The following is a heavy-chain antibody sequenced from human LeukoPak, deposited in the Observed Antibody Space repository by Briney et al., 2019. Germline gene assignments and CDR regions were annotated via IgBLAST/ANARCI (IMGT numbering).Heavy chain of an antibody. V-gene: IGHV3-48*02. Sequence: GGSLRLSCAASRFTFSSYSLNWVRQAPGKWLEWVSYISSGGSTIYYADSVKGRFTISRDNARNSLYLQMDSLRDEDTAVYYCARDGYGDYLFDYWGQGTLVTVSS. J-gene: IGHJ4*02. CDR2: ISSGGSTI. CDR1: RFTFSSYS. D-gene: IGHD4-17*01. CDR3: ARDGYGDYLFDY.